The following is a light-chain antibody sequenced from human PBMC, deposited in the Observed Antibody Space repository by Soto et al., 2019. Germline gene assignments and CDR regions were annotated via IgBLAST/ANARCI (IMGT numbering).Light chain of an antibody. CDR3: QQYNSYAWT. CDR1: QSISSW. J-gene: IGKJ1*01. V-gene: IGKV1-5*01. CDR2: DAS. Sequence: DNQITQSPSTLSASVGDRVTITCRASQSISSWLAWYQQKPGKAPKLLIYDASSLESGVPSRFSGSGSGTEFTLTISSLQPDDFATYYCQQYNSYAWTFGQGTKVDIK.